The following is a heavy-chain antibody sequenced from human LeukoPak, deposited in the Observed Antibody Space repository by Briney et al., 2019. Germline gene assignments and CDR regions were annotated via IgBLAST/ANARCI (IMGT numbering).Heavy chain of an antibody. V-gene: IGHV4-34*01. CDR3: ARDHGGLGMIGAFDY. Sequence: PSETLSLTCAVYGGSFSGYYWSWIRQPPGKGLEWIGEINHSGSTNYNPSLKSRVTISVDTSKNQFSLKLSSVTAADTAVYYCARDHGGLGMIGAFDYWGQGTLVTVSS. CDR1: GGSFSGYY. D-gene: IGHD3-22*01. J-gene: IGHJ4*02. CDR2: INHSGST.